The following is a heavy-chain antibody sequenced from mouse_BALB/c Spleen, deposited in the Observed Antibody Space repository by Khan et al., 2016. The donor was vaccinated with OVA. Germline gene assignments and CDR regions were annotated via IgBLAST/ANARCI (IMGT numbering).Heavy chain of an antibody. J-gene: IGHJ4*01. D-gene: IGHD1-1*01. Sequence: QVQLQQSGPELVKPGALVKISCKASGYTFTAYDINWVKQRPGQGLEWIGLIYPGDGTTEYNENFKGKATLTADTSSNTAYMQHSSLTAEKSAVYCCAREGLRGVGMDYWGQGTSVSVSS. V-gene: IGHV1S56*01. CDR3: AREGLRGVGMDY. CDR2: IYPGDGTT. CDR1: GYTFTAYD.